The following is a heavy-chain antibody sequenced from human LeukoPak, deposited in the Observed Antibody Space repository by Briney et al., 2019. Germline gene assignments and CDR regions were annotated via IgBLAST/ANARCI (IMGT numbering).Heavy chain of an antibody. CDR2: IWYDGSNK. V-gene: IGHV3-33*06. J-gene: IGHJ4*02. Sequence: GGSLRLYCAASGFTFSSYGMHWVRQAPGKGLEWVAVIWYDGSNKYYADSVKGRFTISRDNSKNTLYLQMNSLRAEDTAVYYCAKDSVGNWNYFDYWGQGTLVTVSS. CDR3: AKDSVGNWNYFDY. CDR1: GFTFSSYG. D-gene: IGHD1-20*01.